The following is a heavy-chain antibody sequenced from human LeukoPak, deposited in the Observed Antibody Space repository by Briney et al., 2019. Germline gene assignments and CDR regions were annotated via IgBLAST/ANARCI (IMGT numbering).Heavy chain of an antibody. CDR2: ISSSSSYI. V-gene: IGHV3-21*01. CDR1: GFTFSSYS. D-gene: IGHD1-26*01. Sequence: GGSLRRSCAASGFTFSSYSMNWVRQAPGKGLESVSSISSSSSYIYYADSVKGRFTISRDNAKNSLYLQMNSLRAEDTAVYYCARDQSLLVGARYYFDYWGQGTLVTVSS. J-gene: IGHJ4*02. CDR3: ARDQSLLVGARYYFDY.